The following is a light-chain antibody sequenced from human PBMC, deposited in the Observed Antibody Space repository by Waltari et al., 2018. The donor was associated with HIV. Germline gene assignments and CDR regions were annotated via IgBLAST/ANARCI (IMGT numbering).Light chain of an antibody. CDR2: WAS. V-gene: IGKV4-1*01. J-gene: IGKJ3*01. CDR3: QQYYSTPFT. CDR1: QSVLYTSNNKNY. Sequence: DIVMTQSPESLGMSLGERATINCRASQSVLYTSNNKNYLAWYQQKPGQPPKVILYWASTRKSGVPDRFSGSGSGTNFTLTINSLQADDVAYYFCQQYYSTPFTFGPGTKVDI.